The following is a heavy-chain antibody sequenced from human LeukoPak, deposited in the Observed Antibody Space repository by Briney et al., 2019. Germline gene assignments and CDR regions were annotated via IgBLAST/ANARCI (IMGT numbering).Heavy chain of an antibody. Sequence: SETLSLTCTVSGASVSSPSYYWSWIRQPPGKGLEWKAEINHSGSTNYNPSPKSRVTISVDTSKNQFSLKLSSVTAADTAVYYCARCQGRSTSCYRGTDYWGQGTLVTVSS. J-gene: IGHJ4*02. CDR1: GASVSSPSYY. CDR2: INHSGST. CDR3: ARCQGRSTSCYRGTDY. V-gene: IGHV4-34*01. D-gene: IGHD2-2*02.